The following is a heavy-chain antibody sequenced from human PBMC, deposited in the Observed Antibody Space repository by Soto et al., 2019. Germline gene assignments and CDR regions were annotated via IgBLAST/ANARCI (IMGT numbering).Heavy chain of an antibody. CDR2: ISGSGGST. D-gene: IGHD2-15*01. Sequence: RGSLRLSCAASGFTFSSYAMSWVRQAPGKGLEWVSAISGSGGSTYYADSVKGRFTISRDNSKNTLYLQMNSLRAEDTAVYYCAKDIPKKDIVVVVAAPPGANYFDYWGQGTLVTVSS. CDR1: GFTFSSYA. J-gene: IGHJ4*02. CDR3: AKDIPKKDIVVVVAAPPGANYFDY. V-gene: IGHV3-23*01.